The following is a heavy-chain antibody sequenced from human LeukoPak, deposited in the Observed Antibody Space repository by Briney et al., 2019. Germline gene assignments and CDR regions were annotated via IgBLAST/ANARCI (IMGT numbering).Heavy chain of an antibody. CDR2: IYYDGSNI. CDR1: GFTFSSCA. D-gene: IGHD1-1*01. CDR3: ARDWKTNSFDY. V-gene: IGHV3-33*08. Sequence: GGSLRLSCAASGFTFSSCAMSWVRQAPGKGLEWVAFIYYDGSNIYYADYVKGRFTISRDISKNTLYLQMDSLRAEYTAIYYCARDWKTNSFDYWGQGTLVTVSS. J-gene: IGHJ4*02.